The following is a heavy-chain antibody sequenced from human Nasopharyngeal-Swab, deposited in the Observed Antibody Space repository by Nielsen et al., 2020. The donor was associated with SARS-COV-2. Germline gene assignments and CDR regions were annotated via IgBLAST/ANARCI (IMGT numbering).Heavy chain of an antibody. V-gene: IGHV3-48*04. CDR1: GFTFSSYS. CDR3: ARDRYSGSDYHFDY. Sequence: GGSLRLSCAASGFTFSSYSLNWVRQAPGKGLEWVSYISSGSSSIYYADSVKGRFTISRDNTKNSLYLQMNSLRAEDTAVYYCARDRYSGSDYHFDYWGQGILVIVSS. CDR2: ISSGSSSI. J-gene: IGHJ4*02. D-gene: IGHD1-26*01.